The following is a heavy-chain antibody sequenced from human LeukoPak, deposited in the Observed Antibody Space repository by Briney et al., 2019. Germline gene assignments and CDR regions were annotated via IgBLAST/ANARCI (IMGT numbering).Heavy chain of an antibody. CDR2: ISYDGSNK. CDR3: ARDVTSRYFDL. V-gene: IGHV3-30*03. D-gene: IGHD6-6*01. J-gene: IGHJ2*01. CDR1: GFTFSSYG. Sequence: PGRSLRLSCAASGFTFSSYGMHWVRQAPGKGLEWVTLISYDGSNKYYADSVLGRFTISRDNSKNTLYVQMNSLRAEDTAVYYCARDVTSRYFDLWGRGTLVTVSS.